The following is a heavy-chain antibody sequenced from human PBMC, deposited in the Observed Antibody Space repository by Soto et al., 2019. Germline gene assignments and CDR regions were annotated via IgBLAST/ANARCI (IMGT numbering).Heavy chain of an antibody. CDR1: GFTFSSYA. Sequence: PGGSLRLSCSASGFTFSSYAMSWVRQAPGKGLEWVSAISGSGGSTYYADSVKGRFTISRDNSKNTLYLQMNSLRAEATAVYYCVKGMVYAGWYDFDYWGQGTLVTISS. D-gene: IGHD2-8*01. V-gene: IGHV3-23*01. CDR3: VKGMVYAGWYDFDY. CDR2: ISGSGGST. J-gene: IGHJ4*02.